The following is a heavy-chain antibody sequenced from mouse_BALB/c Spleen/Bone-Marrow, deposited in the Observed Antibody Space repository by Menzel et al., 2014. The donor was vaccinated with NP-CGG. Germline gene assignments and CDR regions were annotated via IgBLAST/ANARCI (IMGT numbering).Heavy chain of an antibody. Sequence: EVQLQQSGAELVRSGASVKLSCTASGFNIKDYYTHWVKQRPEQGLEWIGWIDPENGDTEYVPKFQGKATMTADTSSNTAYLQLSSLTSEDTAVYYCNAHITTVSYWGQGTTLTVSS. CDR2: IDPENGDT. V-gene: IGHV14-4*02. CDR1: GFNIKDYY. D-gene: IGHD1-1*01. CDR3: NAHITTVSY. J-gene: IGHJ2*01.